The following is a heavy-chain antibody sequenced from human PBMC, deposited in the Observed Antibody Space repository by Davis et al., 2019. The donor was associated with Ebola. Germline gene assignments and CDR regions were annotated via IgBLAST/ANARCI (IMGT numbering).Heavy chain of an antibody. CDR1: GFTFSDYY. V-gene: IGHV3-23*01. CDR2: ISGSGGST. D-gene: IGHD1-26*01. Sequence: GESLKISCAASGFTFSDYYMSWVRQAPGKGLEWVSAISGSGGSTYYADSVKGRFTISRDNSKNTLYLQMNSLRAEETAVYYRYRDSGGSPLENWGQG. J-gene: IGHJ4*02. CDR3: YRDSGGSPLEN.